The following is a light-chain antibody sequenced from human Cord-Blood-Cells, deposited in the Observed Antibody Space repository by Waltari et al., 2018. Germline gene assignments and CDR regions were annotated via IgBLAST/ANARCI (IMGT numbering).Light chain of an antibody. CDR2: QDS. Sequence: SYELTQPPSVSVSPGQPPSITCSGDNLGGKYACWYYQKPGHSSVRVIYQDSKRSSGITERFSGFNSGKTDTLTISVTQAMDATDYDCQAWDSSTYVFRTGTKVTVL. CDR3: QAWDSSTYV. V-gene: IGLV3-1*01. J-gene: IGLJ1*01. CDR1: NLGGKY.